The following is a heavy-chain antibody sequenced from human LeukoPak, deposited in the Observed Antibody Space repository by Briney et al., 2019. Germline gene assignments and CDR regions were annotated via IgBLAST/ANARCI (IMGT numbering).Heavy chain of an antibody. CDR2: IKSDGSST. V-gene: IGHV3-74*01. J-gene: IGHJ4*02. CDR1: GFTFSNYW. D-gene: IGHD6-13*01. CDR3: ARGGETSNWYPGYFDY. Sequence: GGSLRLSCAASGFTFSNYWMHWVRQAPAKGPVWVSRIKSDGSSTRFADSVQGRFTISRDNGKNTLYLQMNRLSAEDTAVYYCARGGETSNWYPGYFDYWGQGALVTVSS.